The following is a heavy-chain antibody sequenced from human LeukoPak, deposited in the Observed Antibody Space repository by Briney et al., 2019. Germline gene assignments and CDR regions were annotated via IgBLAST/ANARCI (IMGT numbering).Heavy chain of an antibody. CDR2: SSNASDT. CDR3: AKKTPGKYPYEY. Sequence: GGSLRLSCAASGFTFGVYGMNWVRQAPGKGLEWVSASSNASDTYYSDSVKGRFTISRDNSKKMLFLQRTALRAEATAVYYCAKKTPGKYPYEYWGQGTLVTVS. D-gene: IGHD2-2*01. J-gene: IGHJ4*02. CDR1: GFTFGVYG. V-gene: IGHV3-23*01.